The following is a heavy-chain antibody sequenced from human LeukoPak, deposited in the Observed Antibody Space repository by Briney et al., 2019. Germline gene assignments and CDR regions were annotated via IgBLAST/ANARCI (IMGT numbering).Heavy chain of an antibody. V-gene: IGHV1-46*01. CDR2: INPSGGST. CDR3: ARDDYSNYGIDY. Sequence: GASVKVSCKASGYTFTSYYMHWVRQAPGQGHEWMGIINPSGGSTSYAQKFQGRVTMTRDTSTSTVYMELSSLRSEDTAVYYCARDDYSNYGIDYWGQGTLVTVSS. J-gene: IGHJ4*02. CDR1: GYTFTSYY. D-gene: IGHD4-11*01.